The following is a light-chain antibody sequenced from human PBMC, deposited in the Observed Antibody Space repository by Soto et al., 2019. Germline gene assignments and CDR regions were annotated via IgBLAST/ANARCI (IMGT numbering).Light chain of an antibody. CDR2: TNN. V-gene: IGLV1-40*01. J-gene: IGLJ1*01. Sequence: QSVLTQPPSVSGAPGRRVTISCTGSSSNIGAGYDVHWYQQLPGTAPKLLIYTNNKRPSGDPDRFSGSKSGTSASLAITGLQADDEADYYCQSYDSSLRRVFGTGTKLTVL. CDR3: QSYDSSLRRV. CDR1: SSNIGAGYD.